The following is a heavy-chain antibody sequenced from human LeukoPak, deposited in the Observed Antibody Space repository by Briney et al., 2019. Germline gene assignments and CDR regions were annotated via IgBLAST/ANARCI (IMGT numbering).Heavy chain of an antibody. D-gene: IGHD6-19*01. V-gene: IGHV3-9*01. J-gene: IGHJ4*02. CDR3: AKDRDSSGWYSDY. Sequence: GGSLRLSCAASGFIFDDYAVHWVRQAPGKGLEWVSGISWNSASIGYADSVKGRFTISRDNAKNSLYLQMNSLRAEDTALYYCAKDRDSSGWYSDYWGQGTLVTVSS. CDR2: ISWNSASI. CDR1: GFIFDDYA.